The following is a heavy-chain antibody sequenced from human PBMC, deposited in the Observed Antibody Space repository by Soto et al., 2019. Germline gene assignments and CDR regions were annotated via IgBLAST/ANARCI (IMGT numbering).Heavy chain of an antibody. CDR3: ARHRHSDWLVFDY. CDR2: IYYSGST. V-gene: IGHV4-59*08. Sequence: PSETLSLTCTVSGGSISSYYWSWIRQPPGKGLEWIGYIYYSGSTNYNPSLKSRVTISVDTSKNQFSLKLSSVTAADTAVYYCARHRHSDWLVFDYWGQGTLVTVSS. J-gene: IGHJ4*02. D-gene: IGHD3-9*01. CDR1: GGSISSYY.